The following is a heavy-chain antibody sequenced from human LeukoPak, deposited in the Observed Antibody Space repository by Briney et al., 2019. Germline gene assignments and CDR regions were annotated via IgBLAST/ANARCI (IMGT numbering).Heavy chain of an antibody. CDR1: GFTFSSYA. J-gene: IGHJ5*02. CDR2: IIPILGVA. CDR3: ARDAKKYSSSWFNWFDP. V-gene: IGHV1-69*04. Sequence: PGGPLRLSCAASGFTFSSYAISWVRQAPGQGLEWMGRIIPILGVANYAQKFQGRVTITADKSTSTAYMELSSLRSEDTAVYYCARDAKKYSSSWFNWFDPWGQGTLVTVSS. D-gene: IGHD6-13*01.